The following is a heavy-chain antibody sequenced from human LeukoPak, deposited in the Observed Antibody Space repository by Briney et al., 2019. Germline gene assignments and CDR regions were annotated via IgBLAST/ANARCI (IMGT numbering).Heavy chain of an antibody. CDR1: GGTFSSYA. CDR2: IIPIFGTA. D-gene: IGHD3-3*01. V-gene: IGHV1-69*05. CDR3: ARSLVFGVVINYFDY. Sequence: SVKVPCKASGGTFSSYAISWVRQAPGQGLEWMGRIIPIFGTANYAQKFQGRVTITTDESTSTAYMELSSLRSEDTAVYYCARSLVFGVVINYFDYWGQGTLVTVSS. J-gene: IGHJ4*02.